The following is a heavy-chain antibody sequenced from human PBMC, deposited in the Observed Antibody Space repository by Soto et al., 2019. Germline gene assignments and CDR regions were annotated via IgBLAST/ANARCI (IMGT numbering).Heavy chain of an antibody. J-gene: IGHJ4*02. CDR1: GFSFDTYA. CDR2: INNGGDST. V-gene: IGHV3-23*01. Sequence: EVHLLESGGGLVQPGGSLRLTCAASGFSFDTYALNWVRQAPGKGLEWVSGINNGGDSTNYAGSLRGRFTISRDNPKKVLYLQMNSLRAEDTAVYFCAGGTYGNGWDHWGQGTLVTVSS. D-gene: IGHD6-19*01. CDR3: AGGTYGNGWDH.